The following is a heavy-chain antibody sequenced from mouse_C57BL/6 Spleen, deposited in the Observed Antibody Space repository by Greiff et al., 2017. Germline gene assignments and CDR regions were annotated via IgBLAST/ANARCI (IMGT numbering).Heavy chain of an antibody. V-gene: IGHV1-53*01. CDR3: AKKDLYDYAGTWFAY. Sequence: QVQLQQPGTELVKPGASVKLSCKASGYTFTSYWMHWVKQRPGQGLEWIGNINPSNGGTNYNEKFKSKATLTVDKSSSTAYMQLSSLTSEASAVYYCAKKDLYDYAGTWFAYWGQGTLVTVSA. D-gene: IGHD2-4*01. CDR2: INPSNGGT. CDR1: GYTFTSYW. J-gene: IGHJ3*01.